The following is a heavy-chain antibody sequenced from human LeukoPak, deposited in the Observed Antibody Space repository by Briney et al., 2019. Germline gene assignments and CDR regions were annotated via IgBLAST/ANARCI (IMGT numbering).Heavy chain of an antibody. Sequence: ASVKVSCKASGYTFTSYYMHWARQAPGQGLEWMGIINPSGGSTSYAQKFQGRVTMTRDTSTSTVYMELSSLRSEDTAVYYCARAGRSGSSGYYQFDYWGQGTLVTVSS. CDR2: INPSGGST. CDR3: ARAGRSGSSGYYQFDY. V-gene: IGHV1-46*01. J-gene: IGHJ4*02. CDR1: GYTFTSYY. D-gene: IGHD3-22*01.